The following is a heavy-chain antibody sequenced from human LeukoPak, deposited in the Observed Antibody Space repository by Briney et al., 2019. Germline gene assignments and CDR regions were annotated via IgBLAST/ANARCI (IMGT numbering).Heavy chain of an antibody. V-gene: IGHV3-21*01. Sequence: GGSLRLSCAASGFTFSSYVMNWVRQAPGKGLEWVSSISSTSSYIYYADSVKGRFTISRDNAKNSLYLQLNSLRAEDTAVYYCARDRRLVRGVIITDAFDIWGQGTMVTVSS. CDR3: ARDRRLVRGVIITDAFDI. CDR2: ISSTSSYI. J-gene: IGHJ3*02. D-gene: IGHD3-10*01. CDR1: GFTFSSYV.